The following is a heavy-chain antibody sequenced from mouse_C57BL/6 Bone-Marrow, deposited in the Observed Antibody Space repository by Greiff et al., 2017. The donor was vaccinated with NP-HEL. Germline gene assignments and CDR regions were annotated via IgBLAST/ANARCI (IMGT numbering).Heavy chain of an antibody. CDR3: VSAQATWGDY. J-gene: IGHJ4*01. D-gene: IGHD3-2*02. Sequence: EVQRVESGGGLVQPKGSLKLSCAASGFTFNTYAMHWVRPAPGKGLEWVARIRSKSSNYATYYADSVKDRFTISRDDSQSMLYLQMNNLKTEDTAMYYCVSAQATWGDYWGQGTSVTVSS. CDR1: GFTFNTYA. V-gene: IGHV10-3*01. CDR2: IRSKSSNYAT.